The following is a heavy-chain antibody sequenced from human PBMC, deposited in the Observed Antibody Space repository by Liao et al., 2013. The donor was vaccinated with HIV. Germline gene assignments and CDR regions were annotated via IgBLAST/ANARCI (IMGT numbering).Heavy chain of an antibody. CDR3: ARGRRPWESFDDNYYMDV. D-gene: IGHD3-16*02. Sequence: QVQLQQSAAGLLKPSETLSLTCDVSGGSFRGSSWTWIRQAPGKGLEWIGEISHSGSANYNPSLESRLTLSLDTSKHQFSLKLTSVTAADAAVYYCARGRRPWESFDDNYYMDVWG. CDR1: GGSFRGSS. J-gene: IGHJ6*03. V-gene: IGHV4-34*01. CDR2: ISHSGSA.